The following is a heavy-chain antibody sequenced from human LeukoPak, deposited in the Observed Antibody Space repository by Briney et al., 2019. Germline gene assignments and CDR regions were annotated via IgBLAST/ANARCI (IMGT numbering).Heavy chain of an antibody. V-gene: IGHV4-39*01. CDR1: GGSISSSTYY. CDR2: IYYSGST. CDR3: ARYLGYYYYYMDV. J-gene: IGHJ6*03. Sequence: KPSETLSLTCTVSGGSISSSTYYWGWIRQPPGKGLEWIGNIYYSGSTYYNRSLKSRVTMSIDTSNNQFSLKLSSVTAADTAVYYCARYLGYYYYYMDVWGKGTTVTVSS. D-gene: IGHD3-3*01.